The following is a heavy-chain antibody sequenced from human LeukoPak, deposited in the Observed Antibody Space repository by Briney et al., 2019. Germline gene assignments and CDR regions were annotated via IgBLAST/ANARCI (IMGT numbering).Heavy chain of an antibody. CDR1: GYTFTGYY. D-gene: IGHD3-10*01. CDR2: INPNSGGT. Sequence: ASVKVSCKASGYTFTGYYMHWVRQAPGQGLEWMGWINPNSGGTNYAQKFQGRVTMTRDTSISTAYMELSRLRSDDTAVYYCARLTLRGVINPFDYRGQGTLVTVSS. J-gene: IGHJ4*02. CDR3: ARLTLRGVINPFDY. V-gene: IGHV1-2*02.